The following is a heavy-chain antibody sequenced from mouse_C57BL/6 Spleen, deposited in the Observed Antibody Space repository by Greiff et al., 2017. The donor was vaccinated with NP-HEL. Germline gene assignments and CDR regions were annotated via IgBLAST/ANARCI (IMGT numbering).Heavy chain of an antibody. Sequence: QVQLQQSGAELVMPGASVKLSCKASGYTFTSYWMHWVKQRPGQGLEWIGEIDPSDSYTNYNQKFKGKSTLTVDKSSSTAYMQLSSLTSEDSAVYYCARLTTMVTYFDYWGQGTTLTVSS. V-gene: IGHV1-69*01. J-gene: IGHJ2*01. CDR3: ARLTTMVTYFDY. CDR2: IDPSDSYT. D-gene: IGHD2-2*01. CDR1: GYTFTSYW.